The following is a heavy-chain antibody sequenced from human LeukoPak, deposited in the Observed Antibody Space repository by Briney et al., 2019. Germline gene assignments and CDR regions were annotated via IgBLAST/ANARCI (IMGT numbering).Heavy chain of an antibody. J-gene: IGHJ4*01. CDR1: GYGFTTYW. Sequence: GESLQISCKGSGYGFTTYWIGWVRPVPGKGLDWMGIIYPGDSDTRYSPSFRGQVTISADKSINTAYLQWSGLKASDTAMYYCARRGYSYSDFDFWGQGTLVTVSS. CDR3: ARRGYSYSDFDF. CDR2: IYPGDSDT. V-gene: IGHV5-51*01. D-gene: IGHD5-18*01.